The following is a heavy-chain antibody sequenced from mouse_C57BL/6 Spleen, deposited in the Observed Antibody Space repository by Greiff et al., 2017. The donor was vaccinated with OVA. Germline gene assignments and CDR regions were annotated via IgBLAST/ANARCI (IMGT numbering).Heavy chain of an antibody. CDR2: IYPRSGNT. CDR1: GYTFTSYG. J-gene: IGHJ2*01. V-gene: IGHV1-81*01. CDR3: VLYYYGSSYYFDN. Sequence: VQLQQSGAELARPGASVKLSCKASGYTFTSYGISWVKQRTGQGLEWIGEIYPRSGNTYYNEKFKGKATLTADKSSSTAYMELRSLTSEDSAVYFCVLYYYGSSYYFDNWGQGTTLAVSS. D-gene: IGHD1-1*01.